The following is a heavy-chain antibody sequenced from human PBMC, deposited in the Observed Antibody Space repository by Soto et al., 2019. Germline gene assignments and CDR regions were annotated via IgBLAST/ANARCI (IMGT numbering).Heavy chain of an antibody. Sequence: EVQLVESGGGLVKPGGSLRLSCAASGFTFSSYSMNWVRQAPGKGLEWVSSISSSSSYIYYADSVKGRFTISRDNAKNSLYLQMNSLRAEDTAVYYCARGRGPYSSSWYVDYWDQGTLVTVSS. V-gene: IGHV3-21*01. CDR2: ISSSSSYI. D-gene: IGHD6-13*01. CDR3: ARGRGPYSSSWYVDY. CDR1: GFTFSSYS. J-gene: IGHJ4*02.